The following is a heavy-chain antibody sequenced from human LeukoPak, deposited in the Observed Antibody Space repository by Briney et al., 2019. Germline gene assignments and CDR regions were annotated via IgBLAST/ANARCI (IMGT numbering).Heavy chain of an antibody. Sequence: GGSLRLSCAASGFTFNNYAMSWVRQAPGKGLEWVSLVSSSGDKTYYPESVKGRFTISRDNSKNTLYLQMNSLRTEDTAVYYCANYGRHFASWGQGTLVTVSP. CDR3: ANYGRHFAS. J-gene: IGHJ4*02. CDR2: VSSSGDKT. V-gene: IGHV3-23*01. CDR1: GFTFNNYA. D-gene: IGHD4-17*01.